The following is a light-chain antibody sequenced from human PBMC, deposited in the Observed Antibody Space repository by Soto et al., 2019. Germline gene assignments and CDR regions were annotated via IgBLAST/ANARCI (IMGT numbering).Light chain of an antibody. CDR3: HQRQRWPRT. Sequence: EIVFTQSPATLSSSPGETATLSCRASQYVGTRLAWYQHKPGQAPRLLIYYTSNRATGIPARFSGSGSGTDFTLTINSLAPEDFAIYYCHQRQRWPRTFGQGTKVDIK. V-gene: IGKV3-11*01. CDR1: QYVGTR. CDR2: YTS. J-gene: IGKJ1*01.